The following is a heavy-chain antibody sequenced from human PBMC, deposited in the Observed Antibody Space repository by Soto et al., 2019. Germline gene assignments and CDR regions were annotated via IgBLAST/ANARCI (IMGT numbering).Heavy chain of an antibody. J-gene: IGHJ4*02. CDR2: VIPMVGMS. Sequence: QVQLVQSGAEVKKPGSSVKVSCTASGGTFTVYSISWVGQAPGQGLEWGGRVIPMVGMSEYAQKFQARVTITADKSTSTAYMNLRSLRSEDTAVYYCATNYGSGSAHFDYWGQGTLVTVSS. D-gene: IGHD3-10*01. CDR1: GGTFTVYS. CDR3: ATNYGSGSAHFDY. V-gene: IGHV1-69*02.